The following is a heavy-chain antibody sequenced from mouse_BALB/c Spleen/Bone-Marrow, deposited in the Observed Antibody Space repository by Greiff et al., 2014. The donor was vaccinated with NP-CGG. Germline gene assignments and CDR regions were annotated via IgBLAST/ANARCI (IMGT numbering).Heavy chain of an antibody. Sequence: EVQGVESGPDLVKPSQSLSLTCTVTGYSITSGYSWHWIRQFPGNKLEWMVYIHYSGYTNYNPSLKSRTSITRDTSKNQFFLQLNSVTTEDTATYYCARDPIYYYGSIFDYWGQGTTLTVSS. CDR1: GYSITSGYS. CDR3: ARDPIYYYGSIFDY. D-gene: IGHD1-1*01. J-gene: IGHJ2*01. CDR2: IHYSGYT. V-gene: IGHV3-1*02.